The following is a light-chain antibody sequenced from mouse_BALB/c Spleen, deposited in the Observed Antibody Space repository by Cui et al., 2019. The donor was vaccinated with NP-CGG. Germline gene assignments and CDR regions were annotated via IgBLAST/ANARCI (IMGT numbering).Light chain of an antibody. Sequence: QAVLTQESAPTKSPGETVTLTCRSSTGAVTTSNDANWVQEKPDHLFTGLIGGTNNRAPGVPARFSGSLIGDKAALTITGAQTEDEAIYFCALWYSNHWVFGGGTKLTVL. CDR1: TGAVTTSND. CDR2: GTN. V-gene: IGLV1*01. CDR3: ALWYSNHWV. J-gene: IGLJ1*01.